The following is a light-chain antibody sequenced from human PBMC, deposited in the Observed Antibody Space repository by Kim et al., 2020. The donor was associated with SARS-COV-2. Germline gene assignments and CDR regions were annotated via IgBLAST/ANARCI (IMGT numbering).Light chain of an antibody. J-gene: IGLJ3*02. CDR3: QAWDSNTAV. Sequence: SYELTQPPSVSVGPGQTATIICSGDNLGDKYAYWYQQKPGQAPVLVIYQDTKRPSGIPDRFSGSNSGSTATLTISGTQARDEADYYCQAWDSNTAVVGGG. V-gene: IGLV3-1*01. CDR2: QDT. CDR1: NLGDKY.